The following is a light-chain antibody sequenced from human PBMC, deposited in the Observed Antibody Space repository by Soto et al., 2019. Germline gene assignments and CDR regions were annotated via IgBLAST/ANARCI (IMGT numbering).Light chain of an antibody. CDR2: DAS. CDR3: KQYNSYPCT. V-gene: IGKV1-5*01. Sequence: DILMTQSPSTLSASVGERVTITCRATQNIYGWLAWYQQKSGQAPKLLIYDASSLPSGVPSRFSGSRSGTEFTITISSLQPDDFGTYYCKQYNSYPCTFGQGTKVEV. CDR1: QNIYGW. J-gene: IGKJ1*01.